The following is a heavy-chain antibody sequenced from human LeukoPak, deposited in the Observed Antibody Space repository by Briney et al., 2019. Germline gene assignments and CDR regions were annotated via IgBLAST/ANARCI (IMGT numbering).Heavy chain of an antibody. CDR2: INPNIGVT. V-gene: IGHV1-2*02. CDR3: ARAARLAVAGTSGPDR. D-gene: IGHD6-19*01. CDR1: GYTFTGYY. J-gene: IGHJ5*02. Sequence: ATVKVSCKASGYTFTGYYMHWVRQAPGQGLEWMGWINPNIGVTNYAQNFQGRVTMTRDTSISTVYMELSRLRSDDSAVYYCARAARLAVAGTSGPDRWGQGTLVTVSS.